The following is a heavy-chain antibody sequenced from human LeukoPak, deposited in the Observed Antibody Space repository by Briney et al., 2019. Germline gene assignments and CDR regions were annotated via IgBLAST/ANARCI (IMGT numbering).Heavy chain of an antibody. CDR2: INHSGST. D-gene: IGHD1-26*01. Sequence: PSETLSLTCTVSGGSISNYYWSWIRQPPGKGLEWIGEINHSGSTNYNPSLKSRVTISVDTSKNQFSLKLSSVTAADTAVYYCARGLIVGATPFDYWGQGTLVTVSS. CDR1: GGSISNYY. V-gene: IGHV4-34*01. CDR3: ARGLIVGATPFDY. J-gene: IGHJ4*02.